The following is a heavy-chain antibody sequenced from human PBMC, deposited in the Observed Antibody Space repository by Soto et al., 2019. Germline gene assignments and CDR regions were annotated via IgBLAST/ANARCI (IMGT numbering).Heavy chain of an antibody. V-gene: IGHV6-1*01. D-gene: IGHD6-6*01. CDR2: TYYRSKWYN. CDR1: VDGVSSNSAA. Sequence: PSQTLSLTCAISVDGVSSNSAAWSWIMQSPSRGLEWLGRTYYRSKWYNDYAVSVKSRITINPDTSKNQFSLQLNSVTPEDTAVYYCARDVLQQAARPRYYYYGMEVWCQATTVMVSS. J-gene: IGHJ6*02. CDR3: ARDVLQQAARPRYYYYGMEV.